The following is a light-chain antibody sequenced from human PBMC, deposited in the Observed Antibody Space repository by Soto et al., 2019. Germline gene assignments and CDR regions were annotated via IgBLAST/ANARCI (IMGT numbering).Light chain of an antibody. Sequence: QSALTQPRSVSGSPGQSVTVSCIGTSSDVGDYNSVSWYQQHPGKAPKLMIYDVSKRPSGVPDRFSGSKSGNTASLTISGLQAEDEADYYCCSYTNSRTPYVVFGGGTKLTVL. CDR3: CSYTNSRTPYVV. CDR2: DVS. V-gene: IGLV2-11*01. CDR1: SSDVGDYNS. J-gene: IGLJ2*01.